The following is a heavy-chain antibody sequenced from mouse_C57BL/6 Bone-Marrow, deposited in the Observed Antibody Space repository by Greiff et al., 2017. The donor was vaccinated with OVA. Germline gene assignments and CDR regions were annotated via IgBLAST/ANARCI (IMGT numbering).Heavy chain of an antibody. D-gene: IGHD1-1*01. CDR2: IDPENGDT. V-gene: IGHV14-4*01. CDR1: GFNIKDDY. CDR3: TTQAPYYYGSSFFAY. J-gene: IGHJ3*01. Sequence: EVQLQQSGAELVRPGASVKLSCTASGFNIKDDYMHWVKQRPEQGLEWIGWIDPENGDTEYASKFQGKATITADTSSNTAYLQLSSLTSEDTAVYYCTTQAPYYYGSSFFAYWGQGTLGTVSA.